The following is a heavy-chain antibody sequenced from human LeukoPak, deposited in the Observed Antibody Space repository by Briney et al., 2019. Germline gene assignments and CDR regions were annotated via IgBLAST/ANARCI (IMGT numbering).Heavy chain of an antibody. CDR3: AKDFFNYGDNGPGHY. Sequence: GGSLRLSCAASGFTFSSFAMSWVRQAPGRGLEWVSTVSASGSNTYSADSVKGRFTISRDNSKNTLCLQMNSLRAEDTAIFYCAKDFFNYGDNGPGHYWGQGTLVTVSS. CDR2: VSASGSNT. CDR1: GFTFSSFA. D-gene: IGHD4-17*01. V-gene: IGHV3-23*01. J-gene: IGHJ4*02.